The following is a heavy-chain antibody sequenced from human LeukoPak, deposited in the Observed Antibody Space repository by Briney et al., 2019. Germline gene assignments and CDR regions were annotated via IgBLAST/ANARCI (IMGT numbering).Heavy chain of an antibody. J-gene: IGHJ5*02. V-gene: IGHV4-4*07. Sequence: PSETLSLTCTVSGGSISSYYWSWIRQPAGKGLEWIGRIYTSGSTNYNPSLKSRVTISVDTSKNQFSLKLSSVTAADTAVYYCARDPPLYSSGYNWFDPWGQGTLVTVSS. CDR1: GGSISSYY. CDR3: ARDPPLYSSGYNWFDP. CDR2: IYTSGST. D-gene: IGHD6-19*01.